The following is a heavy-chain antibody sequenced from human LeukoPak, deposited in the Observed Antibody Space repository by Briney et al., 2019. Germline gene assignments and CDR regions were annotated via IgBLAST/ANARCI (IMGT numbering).Heavy chain of an antibody. CDR1: SGSFSDYY. J-gene: IGHJ1*01. Sequence: SETLSLTCAVYSGSFSDYYWSWIRLSPGKGLEWIGEINHSGNTHYSSALKSRVTISVDTSKNQFSLKLSSMTAADTAVYYCARGRPRGQYTSNWTEYFQTWARAPWSPSPQ. CDR2: INHSGNT. CDR3: ARGRPRGQYTSNWTEYFQT. V-gene: IGHV4-34*01. D-gene: IGHD6-13*01.